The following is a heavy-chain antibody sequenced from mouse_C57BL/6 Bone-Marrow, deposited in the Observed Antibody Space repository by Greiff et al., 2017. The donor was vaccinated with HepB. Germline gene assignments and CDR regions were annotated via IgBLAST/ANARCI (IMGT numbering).Heavy chain of an antibody. CDR1: GYTFTSYW. Sequence: QVQLQQSGAELVKPGASVKLSCKASGYTFTSYWMQWVKQRPGQGLEWIGEIDPSDSYTNYNQKFKGKATLTVDTSSSTAYMQLSSLTSEDSAVYYCARWGGYWGQGTTLTVSS. CDR3: ARWGGY. CDR2: IDPSDSYT. V-gene: IGHV1-50*01. J-gene: IGHJ2*01.